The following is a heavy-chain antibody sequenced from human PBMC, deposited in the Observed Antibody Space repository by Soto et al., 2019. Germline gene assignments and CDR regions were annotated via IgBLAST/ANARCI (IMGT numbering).Heavy chain of an antibody. CDR1: GGSISSSSYY. Sequence: SETLSLTCTVSGGSISSSSYYWGWIRQPPGKGLEWIGSIYYSGSTYCNPSLKSRVTISVDTSKNQFSLKLSSVTAADTAVYYCARLGIAAAGTGYWGQGTLVTVSS. CDR2: IYYSGST. J-gene: IGHJ4*02. V-gene: IGHV4-39*01. D-gene: IGHD6-13*01. CDR3: ARLGIAAAGTGY.